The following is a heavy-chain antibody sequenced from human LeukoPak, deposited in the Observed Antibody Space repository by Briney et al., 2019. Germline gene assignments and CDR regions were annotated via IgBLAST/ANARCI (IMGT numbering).Heavy chain of an antibody. CDR3: ARTSGPWGNWSDP. V-gene: IGHV4-39*01. D-gene: IGHD5-12*01. CDR2: IYYSGTT. J-gene: IGHJ5*02. CDR1: GDSITSSSYY. Sequence: TSETLSLTCTVSGDSITSSSYYWGWIRQPPGKGLEWIGSIYYSGTTYYSPSLKSRVTISLDTSKNQFSLNLSSVTAADTAVYYCARTSGPWGNWSDPWGRGTLVTVSS.